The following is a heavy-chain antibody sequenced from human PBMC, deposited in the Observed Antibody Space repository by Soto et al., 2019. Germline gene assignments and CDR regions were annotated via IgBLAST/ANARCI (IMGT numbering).Heavy chain of an antibody. D-gene: IGHD4-17*01. J-gene: IGHJ6*02. CDR3: ARVNYGDYYYGMDV. CDR2: ISYTGSA. CDR1: GGSINYSY. V-gene: IGHV4-59*01. Sequence: SETLSLTCTVSGGSINYSYWTWIRQPPGKGLEWIGYISYTGSANYDASLKSRLTISVDTSKNQFSLKLSSVTAADTALYYCARVNYGDYYYGMDVWGQGTTVTVSS.